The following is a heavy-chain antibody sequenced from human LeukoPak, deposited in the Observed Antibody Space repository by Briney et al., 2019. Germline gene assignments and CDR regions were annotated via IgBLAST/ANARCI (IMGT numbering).Heavy chain of an antibody. CDR2: IYHSGST. Sequence: SGTLSLTCAVSGGSISSSNWWSWVRQPPGKGLEWIGEIYHSGSTNYNPSLKSRVTISVDKSKDQFSLKLGSVTAADTAVYYCAKNSVYYGMDVWGQGTTVTVSS. J-gene: IGHJ6*02. CDR1: GGSISSSNW. V-gene: IGHV4-4*02. CDR3: AKNSVYYGMDV. D-gene: IGHD4-23*01.